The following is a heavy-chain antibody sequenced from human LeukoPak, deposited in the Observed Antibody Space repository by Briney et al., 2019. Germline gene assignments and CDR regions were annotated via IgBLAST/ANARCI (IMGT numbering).Heavy chain of an antibody. CDR1: GGTFSSYA. V-gene: IGHV1-69*05. CDR2: IIPIFGTA. D-gene: IGHD3-16*01. CDR3: ARVGDYVWGTPRYFDY. J-gene: IGHJ4*02. Sequence: GASVKVPCKASGGTFSSYAISWVRQAPGQGLEWMGGIIPIFGTANYAQKFQGRVTITTDESTSTAYMELSSLRSEDTAVYYCARVGDYVWGTPRYFDYWGQGTLVTVSS.